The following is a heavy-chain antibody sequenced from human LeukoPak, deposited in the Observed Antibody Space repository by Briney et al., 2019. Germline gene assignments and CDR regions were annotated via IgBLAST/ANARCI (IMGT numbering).Heavy chain of an antibody. V-gene: IGHV4-34*01. Sequence: PSETLSLTCAVYGGSFSGYYWSWIRQPPGKGLEWIGEINHSGSTNYNPSLKSRVTISVDTSKNQFSLKLSSVTAADTAVYYCAREGLLADIVVVPAGKGIFDRWGQGRLVSVSS. CDR1: GGSFSGYY. D-gene: IGHD2-2*01. CDR2: INHSGST. CDR3: AREGLLADIVVVPAGKGIFDR. J-gene: IGHJ5*01.